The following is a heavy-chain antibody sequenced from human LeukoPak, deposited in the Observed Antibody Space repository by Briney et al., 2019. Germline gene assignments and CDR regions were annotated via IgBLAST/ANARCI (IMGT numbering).Heavy chain of an antibody. J-gene: IGHJ4*02. CDR1: GGSISSYY. V-gene: IGHV4-59*01. CDR2: IYYSGST. CDR3: ARVSETVVTRSSYYFDY. D-gene: IGHD4-23*01. Sequence: SETLSLTCTVSGGSISSYYWSWIRQPPGKGLEWIGYIYYSGSTNYNPSLKSRVTISVDTSKNQFSLKPSSVTAADTAVYYCARVSETVVTRSSYYFDYWGQGTLVTVSS.